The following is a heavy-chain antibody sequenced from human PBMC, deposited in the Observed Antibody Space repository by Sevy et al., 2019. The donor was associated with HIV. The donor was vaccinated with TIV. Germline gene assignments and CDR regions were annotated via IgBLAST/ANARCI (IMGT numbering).Heavy chain of an antibody. V-gene: IGHV3-23*01. D-gene: IGHD1-26*01. CDR3: ARDGRGISAFDI. CDR2: IRGNGENT. J-gene: IGHJ3*02. CDR1: EFTFSSHA. Sequence: GGSLRLSCAASEFTFSSHAVSWVRQAPGKGLEWVSAIRGNGENTHYADSVRGRFTISRDNIKNTLYLPMSTLRAEDTSVYYCARDGRGISAFDIWGQGTMVTVSS.